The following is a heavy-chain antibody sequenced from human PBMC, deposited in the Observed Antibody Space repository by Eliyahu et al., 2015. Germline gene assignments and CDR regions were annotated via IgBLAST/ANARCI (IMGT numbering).Heavy chain of an antibody. J-gene: IGHJ1*01. D-gene: IGHD2/OR15-2a*01. CDR2: IRSKSYGATI. V-gene: IGHV3-49*04. CDR1: GFIFGXYX. CDR3: TRDEGSFYGTIPTPHAEYFHH. Sequence: EVQLLESGGGRKQPGRSLRLSCRGXGFIFGXYXLSXVRXXPGKGLDXLGXIRSKSYGATIEYAASVRGRITISRDDSKSVAYLQIDALQTDDSGVYYCTRDEGSFYGTIPTPHAEYFHHWGQGTLVTVSS.